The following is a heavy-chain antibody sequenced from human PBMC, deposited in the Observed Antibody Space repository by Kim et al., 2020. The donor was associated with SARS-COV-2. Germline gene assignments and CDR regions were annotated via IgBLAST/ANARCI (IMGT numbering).Heavy chain of an antibody. CDR3: ARDSQYCSSTSCHHDAFDI. Sequence: SETLSLTCTVSGGSISSGGYYWSWIRQHPGKGLEWIGYIYYSGSTYYNPSLKSRVTISVDTSKNQFSLKLSSVTAADTAVYYCARDSQYCSSTSCHHDAFDIWGQGTMVTVSS. J-gene: IGHJ3*02. V-gene: IGHV4-31*03. CDR2: IYYSGST. CDR1: GGSISSGGYY. D-gene: IGHD2-2*01.